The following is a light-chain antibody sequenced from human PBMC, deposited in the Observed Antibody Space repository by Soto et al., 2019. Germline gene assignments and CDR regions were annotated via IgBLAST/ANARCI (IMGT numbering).Light chain of an antibody. CDR1: QSVRSNY. V-gene: IGKV3-20*01. CDR2: NSS. Sequence: IAVAQSPGTLSLSPGEKATPSCRARQSVRSNYLAWYQQKPGQAPRLLIYNSSTRATGIPDRFSGSGSGTDFTLTISRLEPEDFALYYCQQYRDLPQTFGQGTKVDIK. J-gene: IGKJ1*01. CDR3: QQYRDLPQT.